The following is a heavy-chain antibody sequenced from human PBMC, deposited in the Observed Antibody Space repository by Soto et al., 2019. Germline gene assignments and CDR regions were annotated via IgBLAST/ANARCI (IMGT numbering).Heavy chain of an antibody. V-gene: IGHV3-7*01. D-gene: IGHD3-10*01. CDR3: ARGGLLWFGEASQKNYYYYYGMDV. CDR2: IKQDGSEK. CDR1: GFTFSSYW. J-gene: IGHJ6*02. Sequence: GVLRLSCAASGFTFSSYWMSWVRQAPGKGLEWVANIKQDGSEKYYVDSVKGRFTISRDNAKNSLYLQMNSLRAEDTAVYYCARGGLLWFGEASQKNYYYYYGMDVWGQGTTVTVSS.